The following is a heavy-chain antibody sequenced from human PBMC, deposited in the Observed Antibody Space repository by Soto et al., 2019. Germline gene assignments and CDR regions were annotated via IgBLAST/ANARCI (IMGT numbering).Heavy chain of an antibody. CDR1: GFPFRDYY. V-gene: IGHV3-11*01. CDR3: ARVSPPPDY. CDR2: VSTSGSTL. Sequence: QVQLVESGGGLVRPGGPLRLSCAASGFPFRDYYMSWIRQAPGKGLEWVSYVSTSGSTLNYADSVKGRFTISRDNAKNSLYLQMNSLRAEDTAVYYCARVSPPPDYWGQGTLVTVSS. J-gene: IGHJ4*02.